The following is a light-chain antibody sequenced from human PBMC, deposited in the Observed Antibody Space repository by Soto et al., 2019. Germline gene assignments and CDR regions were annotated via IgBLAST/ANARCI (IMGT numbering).Light chain of an antibody. V-gene: IGKV1-6*01. Sequence: AIQMTQSPSSLSASVGDRVTITCRASQDISNELGWYQQRPGKAPKALIYGASNLQSGVPSRFTGSGFGTDFTLTISSLQPEDFATYYCLQDRNYPRTFGQGTKVESK. CDR1: QDISNE. CDR3: LQDRNYPRT. CDR2: GAS. J-gene: IGKJ1*01.